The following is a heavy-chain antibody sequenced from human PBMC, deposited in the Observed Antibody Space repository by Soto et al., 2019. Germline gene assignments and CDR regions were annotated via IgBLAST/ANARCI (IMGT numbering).Heavy chain of an antibody. CDR2: ISYDGTNK. Sequence: QVQVVESGGGVVQPGGSLRLSCAASGFTFTNYAMHWVRQAPGKGLEWVAVISYDGTNKYYADSVKGRFTISRDNSKNTLYLPMNRLRAEDTAVYYCAFAPNWTYQLTRYWGRGTLVTVSS. CDR1: GFTFTNYA. V-gene: IGHV3-30-3*01. CDR3: AFAPNWTYQLTRY. J-gene: IGHJ4*02. D-gene: IGHD2-2*01.